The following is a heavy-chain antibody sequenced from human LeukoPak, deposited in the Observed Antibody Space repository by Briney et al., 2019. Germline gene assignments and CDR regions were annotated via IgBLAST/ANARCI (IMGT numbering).Heavy chain of an antibody. V-gene: IGHV3-15*01. CDR3: SAYYNGRGDY. CDR1: GVTFSNAW. CDR2: SISRSEGVTT. Sequence: GGSLRLSCAAPGVTFSNAWMTWIRQAPGRGLEWVGRSISRSEGVTTEYAAPVKGRFTISRDDSRNTVYLQMNSLKIEDTAVYYCSAYYNGRGDYWGQGTLVTVSS. D-gene: IGHD3-10*01. J-gene: IGHJ4*02.